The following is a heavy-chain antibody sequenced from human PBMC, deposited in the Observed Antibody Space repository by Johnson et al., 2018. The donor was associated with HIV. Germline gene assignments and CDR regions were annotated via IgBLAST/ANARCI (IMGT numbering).Heavy chain of an antibody. CDR3: ARACRDGYTCDALDI. CDR2: ISGRGGST. CDR1: GFTLDDYA. J-gene: IGHJ3*02. V-gene: IGHV3-23*04. Sequence: VQLVESGGVLAQPGRSLRLSCAASGFTLDDYAMPWVRQGPGKGPEWVSRISGRGGSTYYADSVKCRFIISRDNSKNTLYLQMNSLRVEDTAVYYCARACRDGYTCDALDIWGQGTLGTVSS. D-gene: IGHD5-24*01.